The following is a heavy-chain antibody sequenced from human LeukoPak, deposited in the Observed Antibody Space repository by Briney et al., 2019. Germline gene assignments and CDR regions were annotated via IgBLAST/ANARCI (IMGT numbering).Heavy chain of an antibody. CDR1: GGSISSSSYY. D-gene: IGHD2-8*01. V-gene: IGHV4-39*07. CDR2: IYYSGST. CDR3: ARVMVYFYYMDV. J-gene: IGHJ6*03. Sequence: SETLSLTCTVSGGSISSSSYYWGWIRQPPGKGLEWIGSIYYSGSTYYNPSLKSRVTISVDTSKNQFSLKLSSVTAADTAVYYCARVMVYFYYMDVWGKGTTVTVSS.